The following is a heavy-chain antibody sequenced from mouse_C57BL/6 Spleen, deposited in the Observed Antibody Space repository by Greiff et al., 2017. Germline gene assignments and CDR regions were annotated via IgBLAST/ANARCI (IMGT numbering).Heavy chain of an antibody. CDR2: IDPETGGT. Sequence: QVQLQQSGAELVRPGASVTLSCKASGYTFTDYEMHWVKQTPVHGLEWIGAIDPETGGTAYNQKFKGKAILTADKSSSTASMELRSLTSEDSAVYYCTRDLGYWGQGTTLTVSS. J-gene: IGHJ2*01. CDR1: GYTFTDYE. V-gene: IGHV1-15*01. CDR3: TRDLGY.